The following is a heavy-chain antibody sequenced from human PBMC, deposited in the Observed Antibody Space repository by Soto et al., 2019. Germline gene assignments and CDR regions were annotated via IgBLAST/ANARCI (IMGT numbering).Heavy chain of an antibody. V-gene: IGHV1-69*13. CDR3: ARAIASGYSPSYYFDY. CDR1: GGTFSSYA. Sequence: ASVKVSCKASGGTFSSYAISWVRQAPGQGLEWMGGIIPIFGTANYAQKFQGRVTITADESTSTAYMELSSLRSEDTAVYYCARAIASGYSPSYYFDYWGQGTLVTVSS. D-gene: IGHD5-18*01. J-gene: IGHJ4*02. CDR2: IIPIFGTA.